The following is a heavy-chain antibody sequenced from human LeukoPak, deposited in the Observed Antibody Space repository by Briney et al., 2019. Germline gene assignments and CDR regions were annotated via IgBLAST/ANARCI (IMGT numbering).Heavy chain of an antibody. J-gene: IGHJ4*02. V-gene: IGHV3-23*01. CDR2: ISGSGGST. Sequence: GGSLRLSCAASGFTFSSYAMSWVRQAPGKGLEWVSAISGSGGSTYYADSVKGRFTISRDNSKNTLYLQMNSLRAEDTAVYYCAKNPTMTTVTTWDYWGQGTLVTVSS. D-gene: IGHD4-17*01. CDR1: GFTFSSYA. CDR3: AKNPTMTTVTTWDY.